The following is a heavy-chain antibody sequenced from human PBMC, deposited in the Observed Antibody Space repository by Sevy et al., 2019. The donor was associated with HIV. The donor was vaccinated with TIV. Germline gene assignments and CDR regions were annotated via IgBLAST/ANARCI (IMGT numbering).Heavy chain of an antibody. Sequence: SETLSLTCAVYGGSFSGYYWSWIRQPPGKGLEWIGEINHSGSANYNPSLKSRVTISVDTSKNQFSLKLSSVTAADTAVYYCARGAAVTTARNWFDPWGQGTLVTVSS. CDR3: ARGAAVTTARNWFDP. CDR2: INHSGSA. D-gene: IGHD4-17*01. CDR1: GGSFSGYY. V-gene: IGHV4-34*01. J-gene: IGHJ5*02.